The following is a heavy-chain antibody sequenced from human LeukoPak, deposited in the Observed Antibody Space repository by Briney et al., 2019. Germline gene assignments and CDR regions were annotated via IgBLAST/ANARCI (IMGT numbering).Heavy chain of an antibody. V-gene: IGHV3-21*04. CDR3: AKIDYYDSSGPGP. CDR1: GFTFSSYS. Sequence: GGSLRLSCAASGFTFSSYSMNWVRQAPGKGLEWVSSISSSSSYIYYADSVKGRFTISRDNAKNSLYLQMNSLRAEDTAVYYCAKIDYYDSSGPGPWGQGTLVTVSS. J-gene: IGHJ5*02. D-gene: IGHD3-22*01. CDR2: ISSSSSYI.